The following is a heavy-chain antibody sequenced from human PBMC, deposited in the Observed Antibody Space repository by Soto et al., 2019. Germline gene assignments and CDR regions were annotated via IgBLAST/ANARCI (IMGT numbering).Heavy chain of an antibody. CDR1: GFTFSSYW. CDR2: INSDGSST. D-gene: IGHD3-3*01. V-gene: IGHV3-74*01. Sequence: EVQLVESGGGLVQPGGSLRLSCAASGFTFSSYWMHWVRQAPGKGLVWVSRINSDGSSTSYADSVKGRFTISRDSARNTLYLQMNSLSAEDTAVYYGASGAYYGLWSMDVWGQGTTVTVSS. J-gene: IGHJ6*02. CDR3: ASGAYYGLWSMDV.